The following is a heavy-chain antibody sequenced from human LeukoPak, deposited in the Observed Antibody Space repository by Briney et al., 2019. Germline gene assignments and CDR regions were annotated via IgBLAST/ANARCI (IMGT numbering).Heavy chain of an antibody. Sequence: GGSLRLSCEASGFTFSRYRMTWVRQVPGKGLEWVANIKQDGNEKYYVDSVRGRFTISRDNTKDSFFLQMDSLRVEDTAVYYCARVTFFYYYFDLWGRGTLVTVSS. CDR2: IKQDGNEK. J-gene: IGHJ2*01. V-gene: IGHV3-7*01. CDR1: GFTFSRYR. CDR3: ARVTFFYYYFDL.